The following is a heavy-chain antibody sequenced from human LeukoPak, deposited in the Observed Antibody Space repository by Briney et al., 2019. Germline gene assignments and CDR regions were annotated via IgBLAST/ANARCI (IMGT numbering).Heavy chain of an antibody. CDR3: ARGGGGSYLLYYGLDV. CDR1: GYTFTSYA. V-gene: IGHV1-3*01. Sequence: ASVKVSCKASGYTFTSYAMHWVRQAPGQRLEWMGWINAGNGNTKYSQKFQGRVTMTRNTSISTAYMDLSSLRSEDTAVYYCARGGGGSYLLYYGLDVWGQGTTITVSS. CDR2: INAGNGNT. J-gene: IGHJ6*02. D-gene: IGHD1-26*01.